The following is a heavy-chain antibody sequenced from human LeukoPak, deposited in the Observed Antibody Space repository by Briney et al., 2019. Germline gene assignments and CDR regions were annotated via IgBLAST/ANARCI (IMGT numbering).Heavy chain of an antibody. Sequence: GASLRLSCAASGFTFSSYGMHWVRQAPDKGLEWVAVISYDGSNKYYADSVKGRFTISRDNSKNTLYLQMNSLRAEDTAVYYCANDYGDHRTPYYWGQGTLVTVSS. J-gene: IGHJ4*02. CDR2: ISYDGSNK. CDR1: GFTFSSYG. CDR3: ANDYGDHRTPYY. D-gene: IGHD4-17*01. V-gene: IGHV3-30*18.